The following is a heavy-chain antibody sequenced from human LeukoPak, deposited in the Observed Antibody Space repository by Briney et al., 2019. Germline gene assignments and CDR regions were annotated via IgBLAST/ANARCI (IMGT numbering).Heavy chain of an antibody. D-gene: IGHD3-16*01. V-gene: IGHV2-70*04. CDR3: ARTYDGTYFDC. J-gene: IGHJ4*02. Sequence: ESGPALVRPTQTLALTCTFSGFSLSTSGMRVSWIRQPPGKALEWLARIDWDDDNFYSTSLKPRLNISKDTSKNQVVLTMTNMDPVDIATYYCARTYDGTYFDCWGQGTLVTV. CDR2: IDWDDDN. CDR1: GFSLSTSGMR.